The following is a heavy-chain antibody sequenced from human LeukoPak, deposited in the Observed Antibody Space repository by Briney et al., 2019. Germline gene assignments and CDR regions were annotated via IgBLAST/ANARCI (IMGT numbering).Heavy chain of an antibody. CDR1: GGSFSGYY. J-gene: IGHJ5*02. CDR2: INHSGST. Sequence: SETLSLTCAVYGGSFSGYYWSWIRQPPGKGLEWIGEINHSGSTNYNPSLKSRVTMSVDTSKNQFSLKLSSVTAADTAVYYCARDIPFDWLFYRFDPWGQGTLVTVSS. D-gene: IGHD3-9*01. V-gene: IGHV4-34*01. CDR3: ARDIPFDWLFYRFDP.